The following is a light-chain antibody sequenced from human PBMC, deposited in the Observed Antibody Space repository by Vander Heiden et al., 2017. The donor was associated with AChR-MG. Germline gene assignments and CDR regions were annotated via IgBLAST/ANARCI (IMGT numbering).Light chain of an antibody. CDR2: LGS. V-gene: IGKV2-28*01. CDR3: MQPLQAPKFT. CDR1: QSLLHSNGYNY. J-gene: IGKJ3*01. Sequence: DIVMTQSTLSLPVTPGEPASISCRSSQSLLHSNGYNYLDWYLQKPGQSPQLLIYLGSNRASGVPDRFSGSGSGTDFTLKISRVEAEDVGVYYCMQPLQAPKFTFGPGTKVDIK.